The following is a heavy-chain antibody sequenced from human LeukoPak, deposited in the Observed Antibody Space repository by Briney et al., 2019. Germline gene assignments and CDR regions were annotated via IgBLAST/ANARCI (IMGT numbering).Heavy chain of an antibody. V-gene: IGHV4-4*07. CDR3: ARENSGSYREFDY. Sequence: PSETLSLTCTVSGGSISSHYWSWIRQPAGKGLEWIGRIYTSGSTNYNASLKSRVSMSVDTSKNQFSLKLSSVTAADTAVFYCARENSGSYREFDYWGQGTLVTVSS. J-gene: IGHJ4*02. CDR2: IYTSGST. D-gene: IGHD1-26*01. CDR1: GGSISSHY.